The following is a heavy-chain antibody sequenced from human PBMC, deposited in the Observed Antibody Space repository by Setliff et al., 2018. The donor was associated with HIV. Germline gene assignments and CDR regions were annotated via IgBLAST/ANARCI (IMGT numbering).Heavy chain of an antibody. Sequence: SVKVSCKASGGTFSNYAINWVRQAPGQGLEWMGGIIPIFGTANHAQKLQGRVTITADEFTSTAYLELSSLTSEDTAVYYCATGLDRSTINAGFDIWGQGTMVPSPQ. V-gene: IGHV1-69*13. J-gene: IGHJ3*02. CDR1: GGTFSNYA. D-gene: IGHD1-26*01. CDR2: IIPIFGTA. CDR3: ATGLDRSTINAGFDI.